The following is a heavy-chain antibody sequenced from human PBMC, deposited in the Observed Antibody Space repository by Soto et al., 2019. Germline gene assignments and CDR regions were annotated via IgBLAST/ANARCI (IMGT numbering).Heavy chain of an antibody. V-gene: IGHV1-18*01. J-gene: IGHJ6*02. CDR2: ISAYNGNT. CDR1: GYTFTSYV. CDR3: ARVVAPVAGPYGMDV. Sequence: QVQLVQSGAEVKKPGASVKVSCRASGYTFTSYVISWVRQAPGQGLEWMGWISAYNGNTNFAQKLQGRVTMTTDTSXXIAYMELRSLRSDDTAVYSCARVVAPVAGPYGMDVWGQGTTVTVSS. D-gene: IGHD6-19*01.